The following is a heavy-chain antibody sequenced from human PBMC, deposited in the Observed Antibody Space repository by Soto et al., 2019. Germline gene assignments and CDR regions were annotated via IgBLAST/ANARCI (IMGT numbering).Heavy chain of an antibody. V-gene: IGHV4-34*01. J-gene: IGHJ6*03. CDR1: GGSLSGYY. Sequence: SETMSLTCAVYGGSLSGYYWSWIRKPPGKGLEWIGEINHSGSTNYNPSLKSRVTISVDTSKNQFSLKLSSVTAADTAVYYCARAYDFWSGSRGYYYMDVWGKGTTVTVSS. CDR2: INHSGST. D-gene: IGHD3-3*01. CDR3: ARAYDFWSGSRGYYYMDV.